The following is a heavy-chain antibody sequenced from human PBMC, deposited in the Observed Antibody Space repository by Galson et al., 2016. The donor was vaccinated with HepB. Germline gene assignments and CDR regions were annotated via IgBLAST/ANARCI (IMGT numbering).Heavy chain of an antibody. Sequence: SVKVSCKASGGAFSSHTLNRVRQAPGQGGLEWMGEIDPVTGAPNYAQHLQGRVTIMADESTSTAYMELRGLRSEDTATYYCVGYSGGCDLWGQGPMVTVSS. CDR2: IDPVTGAP. CDR1: GGAFSSHT. V-gene: IGHV1-69*13. CDR3: VGYSGGCDL. D-gene: IGHD5-12*01. J-gene: IGHJ3*01.